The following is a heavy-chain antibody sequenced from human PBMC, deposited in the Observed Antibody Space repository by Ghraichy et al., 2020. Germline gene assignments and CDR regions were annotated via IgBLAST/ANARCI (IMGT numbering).Heavy chain of an antibody. J-gene: IGHJ3*02. Sequence: SQTLSLTCTVSGGSISSYYWSWIRQPPGKGLEWIGYIYYSGSTNYNPSLKSRVTISVDTSKNQFSLKLSSVTAADTAVYYCAAGDGGDYQGKDAFDIWGQGTMVTVSS. CDR3: AAGDGGDYQGKDAFDI. V-gene: IGHV4-59*01. CDR1: GGSISSYY. CDR2: IYYSGST. D-gene: IGHD4-17*01.